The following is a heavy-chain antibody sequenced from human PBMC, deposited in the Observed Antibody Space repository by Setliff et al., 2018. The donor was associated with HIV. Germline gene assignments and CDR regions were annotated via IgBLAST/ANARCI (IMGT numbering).Heavy chain of an antibody. Sequence: SETLSLTCTVSGGSINSYYWSWIRQPPGKRLEWIGYIHNSGSTNYNPSLKSRVTMSVDTSNNQFSLKLTSVTAADAAVYYCARRGPYGSGSYGRYYDYYYMDVWGKGTTVTVSS. D-gene: IGHD3-10*01. CDR2: IHNSGST. CDR3: ARRGPYGSGSYGRYYDYYYMDV. V-gene: IGHV4-59*01. CDR1: GGSINSYY. J-gene: IGHJ6*03.